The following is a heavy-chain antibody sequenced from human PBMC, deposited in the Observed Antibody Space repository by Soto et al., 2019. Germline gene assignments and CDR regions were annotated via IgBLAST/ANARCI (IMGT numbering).Heavy chain of an antibody. J-gene: IGHJ4*02. Sequence: GASVKVSCKASGYTFTDYAMNWVRQAPGQRLEWVGWINAGNGDTKYSQKIQDRVTITSDTFASTAYMELSSLRSEDTAVYYCAARPGIAVAGFDYWGQGTLVTVSS. CDR2: INAGNGDT. V-gene: IGHV1-3*01. D-gene: IGHD6-19*01. CDR1: GYTFTDYA. CDR3: AARPGIAVAGFDY.